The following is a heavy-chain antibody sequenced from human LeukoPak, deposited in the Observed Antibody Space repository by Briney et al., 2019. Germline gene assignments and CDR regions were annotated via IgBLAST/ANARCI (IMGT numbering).Heavy chain of an antibody. CDR2: ISWNSGSI. V-gene: IGHV3-9*01. J-gene: IGHJ3*02. CDR1: GFTFDDYA. Sequence: PGGSLRLSCAASGFTFDDYAMHWVRQAPGKGLEWVSGISWNSGSIGYADSVKGRFTISRDNAKNSLYLQMNSLRAEDTALYHCAKNIVVVNMADAFDIWGQGTMVTVSS. D-gene: IGHD3-22*01. CDR3: AKNIVVVNMADAFDI.